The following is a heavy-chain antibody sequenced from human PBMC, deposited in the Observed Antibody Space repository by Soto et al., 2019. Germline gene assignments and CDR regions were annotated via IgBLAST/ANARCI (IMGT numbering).Heavy chain of an antibody. J-gene: IGHJ4*02. CDR3: AREISYYDSSGYYYVYFDY. CDR2: IYYSGST. Sequence: QVQLQESGQGLVKPSQTLSLTCTVSGGSISSGGYYWSWIRQHPGKGLEWIGYIYYSGSTYYNPSPKSRVTLSVDTSKNQFSLKLSSVTAADTAVYYCAREISYYDSSGYYYVYFDYWGQGTLVTVSS. D-gene: IGHD3-22*01. V-gene: IGHV4-31*03. CDR1: GGSISSGGYY.